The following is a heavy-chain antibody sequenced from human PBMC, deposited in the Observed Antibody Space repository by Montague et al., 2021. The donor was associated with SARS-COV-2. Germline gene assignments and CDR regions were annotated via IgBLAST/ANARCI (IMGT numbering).Heavy chain of an antibody. CDR2: INHSGYT. J-gene: IGHJ4*02. D-gene: IGHD3/OR15-3a*01. CDR3: ASAPRYSFGFWTY. V-gene: IGHV4-34*01. Sequence: ETLSLTCAVYGASSSNYYWSWIRQSPGKGLEWVGEINHSGYTNYNPSLESRLTISLDSSKKQFSLKMTSVTAADTAIYYCASAPRYSFGFWTYWGQGTLVSVSS. CDR1: GASSSNYY.